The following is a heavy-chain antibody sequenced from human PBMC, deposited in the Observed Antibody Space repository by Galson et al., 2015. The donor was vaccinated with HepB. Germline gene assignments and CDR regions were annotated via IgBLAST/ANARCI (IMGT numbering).Heavy chain of an antibody. CDR2: ISVYNGNT. CDR3: VRLLPEIDNDFWSGYDTGIKISPVGDR. J-gene: IGHJ5*02. Sequence: SVKVSCKASGYTFTSFDINWVRQAPGQGLEWMGWISVYNGNTKYAEKLQGRVTMTTDTSTSTAFMELRSLRPDDTALYYCVRLLPEIDNDFWSGYDTGIKISPVGDRWGQGTLVTVSS. D-gene: IGHD3-3*01. CDR1: GYTFTSFD. V-gene: IGHV1-18*01.